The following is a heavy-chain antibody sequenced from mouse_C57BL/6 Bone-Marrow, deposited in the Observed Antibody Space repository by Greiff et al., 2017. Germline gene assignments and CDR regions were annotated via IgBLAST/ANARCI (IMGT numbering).Heavy chain of an antibody. CDR2: INPYNGGT. J-gene: IGHJ4*01. D-gene: IGHD3-3*01. V-gene: IGHV1-19*01. CDR1: GYTFTDYY. Sequence: VQLQQSGPVLVKPGASVKMSCKASGYTFTDYYMNWVKQSHGKSLEWIGVINPYNGGTSYNQKFKGKATLTVDKSSSTAYMELNSLTSEDSAVYYCARSGWDSAMDYWGQGTSVTVSS. CDR3: ARSGWDSAMDY.